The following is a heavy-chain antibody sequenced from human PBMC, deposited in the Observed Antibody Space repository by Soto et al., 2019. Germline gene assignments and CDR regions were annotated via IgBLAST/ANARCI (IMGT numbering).Heavy chain of an antibody. CDR2: IIPIFGTA. V-gene: IGHV1-69*12. CDR1: GGTFSSYA. Sequence: QVQLVQSGAEVKKPGSSVKVSCKASGGTFSSYAINWVRQAPGQGLEWMGGIIPIFGTANYAQKFQGRVTITADESTSTAYMELSSLRSEDTAVYYCARDPYYYGSGSYGFDYWGQGTLVTVSS. J-gene: IGHJ4*02. D-gene: IGHD3-10*01. CDR3: ARDPYYYGSGSYGFDY.